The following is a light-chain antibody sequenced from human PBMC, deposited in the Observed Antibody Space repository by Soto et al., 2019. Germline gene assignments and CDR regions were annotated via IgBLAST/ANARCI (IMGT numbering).Light chain of an antibody. J-gene: IGKJ1*01. CDR1: QSPGRY. CDR2: QAS. CDR3: QQYSIGST. V-gene: IGKV1-5*03. Sequence: DIQMTQSPSTLSASVGDRVTITCRASQSPGRYLAWYQQKAGKAPKLLIYQASSLENGVPSRFSGSGSGTEFSLTISSLQPDDFATYYCQQYSIGSTFGQGTKVDI.